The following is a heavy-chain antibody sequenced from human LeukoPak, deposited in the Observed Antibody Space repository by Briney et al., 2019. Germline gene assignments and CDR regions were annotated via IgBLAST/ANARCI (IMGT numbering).Heavy chain of an antibody. D-gene: IGHD1-26*01. CDR2: ISYDGSNK. V-gene: IGHV3-30-3*01. J-gene: IGHJ4*02. Sequence: GGSLRLSCAASGFTFSSYAMHWVRQAPGKGLEWVAVISYDGSNKYYADSVKGRFTISRDNAKNSLYLQMNSLRAEDTAVYYCARDYSGSYLDYWGQGTLVTVSS. CDR3: ARDYSGSYLDY. CDR1: GFTFSSYA.